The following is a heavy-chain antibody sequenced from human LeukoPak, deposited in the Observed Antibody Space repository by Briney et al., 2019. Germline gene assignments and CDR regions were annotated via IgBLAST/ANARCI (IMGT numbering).Heavy chain of an antibody. V-gene: IGHV1-2*02. D-gene: IGHD1-26*01. CDR2: INPNSGGT. Sequence: ASVKVSCKASGYTFTGHYIHWVRQAPGQGLEWMGWINPNSGGTRYAQKFQGRVTMTRDTSISTAYMDLSRLRSDDTALYSCARDYGFYSGLYFFDYWGQGTLVTVSS. J-gene: IGHJ4*02. CDR1: GYTFTGHY. CDR3: ARDYGFYSGLYFFDY.